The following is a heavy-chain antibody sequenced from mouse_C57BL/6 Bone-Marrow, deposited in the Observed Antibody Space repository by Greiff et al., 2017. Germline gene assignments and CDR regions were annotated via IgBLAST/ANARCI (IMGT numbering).Heavy chain of an antibody. Sequence: EVQLQESGAELVRPGASVKLSCTASGFNIKDDYMHWVKQSPEQGLEWIGWIDPENGDTEYASKFQGKATITADTSSNTAYLQLSSLTSEDTADYYWTTGYDDVWGTGTTVTVSS. V-gene: IGHV14-4*01. CDR3: TTGYDDV. J-gene: IGHJ1*03. CDR1: GFNIKDDY. CDR2: IDPENGDT.